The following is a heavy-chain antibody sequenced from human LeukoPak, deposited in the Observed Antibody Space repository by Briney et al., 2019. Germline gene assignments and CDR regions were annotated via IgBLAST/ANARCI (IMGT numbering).Heavy chain of an antibody. D-gene: IGHD1-26*01. CDR1: GFSISSGY. CDR3: ARDPWQGSTTLH. Sequence: GGSLRLSCVDSGFSISSGYMTWARQAPGKALEWVSLLYSDDSAYYPDSVKGRFTISRDNSKSTLHLQMDTLRTEDTAMYYCARDPWQGSTTLHWGQGIMVTVSS. CDR2: LYSDDSA. V-gene: IGHV3-66*02. J-gene: IGHJ4*02.